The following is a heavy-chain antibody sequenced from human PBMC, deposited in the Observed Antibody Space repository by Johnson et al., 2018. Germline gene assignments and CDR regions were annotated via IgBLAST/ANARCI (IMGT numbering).Heavy chain of an antibody. CDR2: IWYDGSNK. Sequence: QVQLVQSGGGVVQPGRSLRLSCAASGFTFSSYGMHWVRQAPGKGLEWVAVIWYDGSNKYYADSVKGRFTIPRDNSKNTLYLQMNSLRAEDTAVYYCARDQIPGIAVAASNWFDPWGQGTLVTVSS. CDR3: ARDQIPGIAVAASNWFDP. D-gene: IGHD6-19*01. V-gene: IGHV3-33*01. J-gene: IGHJ5*02. CDR1: GFTFSSYG.